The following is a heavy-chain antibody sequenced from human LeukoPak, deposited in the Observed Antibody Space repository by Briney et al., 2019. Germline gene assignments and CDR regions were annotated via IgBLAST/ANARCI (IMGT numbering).Heavy chain of an antibody. CDR3: ARDSAGNDY. D-gene: IGHD6-13*01. V-gene: IGHV3-7*01. Sequence: GGSLRLPCAASGFTFSPYWLSWVRQAPGKGLEWVGKIKQDGSEKYYVDSVKGRFTISRDNAKNSLYLQMNSRRAEDTAMYYCARDSAGNDYWGQGTLVTVSS. J-gene: IGHJ4*02. CDR2: IKQDGSEK. CDR1: GFTFSPYW.